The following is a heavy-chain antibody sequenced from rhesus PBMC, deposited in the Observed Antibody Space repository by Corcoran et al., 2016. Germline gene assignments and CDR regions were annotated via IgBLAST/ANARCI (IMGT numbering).Heavy chain of an antibody. CDR3: TTGGTVASTMIDY. CDR1: GFPFSDSA. J-gene: IGHJ4*01. CDR2: IRTRYNNYAT. V-gene: IGHV3-186*02. D-gene: IGHD4-29*01. Sequence: EVQLVESGGGLVQPGGSLRLSVAASGFPFSDSAMSWVRQASGKGLEWVAYIRTRYNNYATEYAASVKGRFTISRDDSKNTLYLQMTSLKTEDTAVYYCTTGGTVASTMIDYWGQGVLVTVSS.